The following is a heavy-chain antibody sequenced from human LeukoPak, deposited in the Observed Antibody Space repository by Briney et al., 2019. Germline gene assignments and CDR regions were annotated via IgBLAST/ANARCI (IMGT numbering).Heavy chain of an antibody. Sequence: SETLSLTCTVSGASVSTSSYYWGWLRQSPGRGLEWIASTHYSGSTFYTPSLKSRVTIFVDMSKNRFSLTLRSVTAADTAVYYCAKQRLANNDILTGYYFWGQGILVTVSS. V-gene: IGHV4-39*01. CDR1: GASVSTSSYY. CDR3: AKQRLANNDILTGYYF. CDR2: THYSGST. J-gene: IGHJ4*02. D-gene: IGHD3-9*01.